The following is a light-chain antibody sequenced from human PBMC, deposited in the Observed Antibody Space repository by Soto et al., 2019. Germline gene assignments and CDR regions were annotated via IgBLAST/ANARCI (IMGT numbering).Light chain of an antibody. Sequence: QSVLTQPPSASGTPGQRITISCSGSSSNIGDNPVNWYQQLPGAAPKLLIYINDQRPSGVPDRFSGSKSGTSASLAISGLQNEDEADCYCAAWDDSLNALFGTGTKVTVL. CDR1: SSNIGDNP. J-gene: IGLJ1*01. CDR3: AAWDDSLNAL. CDR2: IND. V-gene: IGLV1-44*01.